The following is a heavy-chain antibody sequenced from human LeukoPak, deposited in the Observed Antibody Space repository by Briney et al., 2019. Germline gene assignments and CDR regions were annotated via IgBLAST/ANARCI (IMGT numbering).Heavy chain of an antibody. V-gene: IGHV3-30*02. J-gene: IGHJ6*04. CDR1: GFTFSRLG. Sequence: GGSLRLSCATSGFTFSRLGMQWVRQAPGKGLEWVAVIHNDGTMGQYADSVKGRFTISKDFSRNTLHLQMHSLRDDDTAVYYCAKEGDEFRGYLNVWGKGTTVTVSS. CDR2: IHNDGTMG. D-gene: IGHD5-12*01. CDR3: AKEGDEFRGYLNV.